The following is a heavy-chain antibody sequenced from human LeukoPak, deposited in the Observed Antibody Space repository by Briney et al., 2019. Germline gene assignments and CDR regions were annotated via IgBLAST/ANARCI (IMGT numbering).Heavy chain of an antibody. D-gene: IGHD5-12*01. J-gene: IGHJ4*02. V-gene: IGHV3-30*03. Sequence: PGRSLILSCAASGFTFSSYGMHWVRQAPGKGLEWVAVISYDGSNKYYADSVKGRFTISRDNSKNTLYMQMNSLRAEDTAVYYCARGPSGYHNTGGQGTLVTVSS. CDR3: ARGPSGYHNT. CDR1: GFTFSSYG. CDR2: ISYDGSNK.